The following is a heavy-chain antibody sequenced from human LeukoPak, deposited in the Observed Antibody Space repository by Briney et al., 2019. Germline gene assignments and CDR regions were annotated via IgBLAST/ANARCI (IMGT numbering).Heavy chain of an antibody. CDR3: TTDGIYCSGTRCYGGWFDP. V-gene: IGHV3-15*01. CDR1: GFTFSNAW. J-gene: IGHJ5*02. D-gene: IGHD2-2*01. CDR2: IKSKLDGGTT. Sequence: GESLRLSCAASGFTFSNAWMNWVRQAPGKGLEWVGRIKSKLDGGTTDYAAPVKGRFTISRDDSKNTLYLQMRSLKTEDTALYFCTTDGIYCSGTRCYGGWFDPWGQGTLVTVSS.